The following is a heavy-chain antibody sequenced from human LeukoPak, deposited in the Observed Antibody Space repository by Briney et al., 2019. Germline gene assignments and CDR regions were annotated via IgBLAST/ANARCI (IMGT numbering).Heavy chain of an antibody. CDR2: IYTSGST. D-gene: IGHD3-3*01. CDR3: AREPYDFWSGYSLYYMDV. V-gene: IGHV4-61*02. J-gene: IGHJ6*03. Sequence: SQTLSLTCTVSGGSISSGSYYWSWIRQPAGKGLEWIGRIYTSGSTNYNPSLKSRVTISVDTTKNQFSLKLSSVTAADTAVYYCAREPYDFWSGYSLYYMDVWGKGTTVTVSS. CDR1: GGSISSGSYY.